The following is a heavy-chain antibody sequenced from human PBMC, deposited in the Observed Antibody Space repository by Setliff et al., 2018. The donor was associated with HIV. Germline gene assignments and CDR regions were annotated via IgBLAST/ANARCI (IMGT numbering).Heavy chain of an antibody. CDR2: ISAYNGNT. J-gene: IGHJ3*02. Sequence: GASVKVSCKASGYTFTSYGISGVRQAPGQGLEWMGWISAYNGNTNYAQKLQGRVTMTTDTSTSTAYMELSSLRSEDTAVYYCARIPTGGAFDIWGQGTVVTVSS. V-gene: IGHV1-18*01. D-gene: IGHD7-27*01. CDR1: GYTFTSYG. CDR3: ARIPTGGAFDI.